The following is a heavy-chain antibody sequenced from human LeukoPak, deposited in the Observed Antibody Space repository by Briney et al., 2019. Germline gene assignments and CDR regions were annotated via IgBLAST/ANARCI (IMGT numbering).Heavy chain of an antibody. Sequence: SETLSLTCTVSGYSISSGYYWGWIRQPPGKGLEWIGSIYHSGSTYYNPSLKSRVTISVDTAKNQFSLKLSSVTAADTAVYYCARDIGYSGYVWGQGTLVTVSS. J-gene: IGHJ4*02. CDR3: ARDIGYSGYV. D-gene: IGHD5-12*01. V-gene: IGHV4-38-2*02. CDR2: IYHSGST. CDR1: GYSISSGYY.